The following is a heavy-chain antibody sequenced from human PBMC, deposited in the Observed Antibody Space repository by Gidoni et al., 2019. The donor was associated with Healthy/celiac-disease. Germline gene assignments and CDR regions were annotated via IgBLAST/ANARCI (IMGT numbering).Heavy chain of an antibody. CDR1: CYTFTSCG. D-gene: IGHD3-22*01. Sequence: VPLVQSGAEVKMPGASVKFSCRASCYTFTSCGLSWSRQAPGQGLEWMGWISTYNGNTNYAQKLQGRVTMTTDTSTSTAYMERRSLRSDDTAVYYCARDWPDYYDSSGYYLRDWFDPWGKGTLVTVSS. J-gene: IGHJ5*02. CDR2: ISTYNGNT. V-gene: IGHV1-18*01. CDR3: ARDWPDYYDSSGYYLRDWFDP.